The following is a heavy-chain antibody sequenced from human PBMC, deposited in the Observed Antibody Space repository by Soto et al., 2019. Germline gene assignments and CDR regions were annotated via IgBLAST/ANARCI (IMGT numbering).Heavy chain of an antibody. J-gene: IGHJ4*02. CDR2: IYYSGST. D-gene: IGHD6-19*01. Sequence: SETLSLTCAVSGDAMSSSDYYWGWIRQPPGKGLEWIGSIYYSGSTYYNPSLQSRVAISVDTSKNQFSLKLKSVTAADTAIYYCARRTVNIRTFYSGLKTHCFDYWGQGAPVTVSS. CDR1: GDAMSSSDYY. V-gene: IGHV4-39*01. CDR3: ARRTVNIRTFYSGLKTHCFDY.